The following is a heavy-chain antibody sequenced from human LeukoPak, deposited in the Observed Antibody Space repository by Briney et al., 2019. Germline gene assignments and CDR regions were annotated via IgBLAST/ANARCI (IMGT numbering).Heavy chain of an antibody. CDR2: IGTAGDT. CDR1: GFTFSAYS. J-gene: IGHJ5*02. D-gene: IGHD3-9*01. V-gene: IGHV3-13*01. CDR3: ARQYYDILTGYNWFDP. Sequence: GGSLRLSCAASGFTFSAYSMNWVRQAPGKGLEWVSAIGTAGDTYYPGSVKGRFTISRENAKNSLYLQMNSLRAGDTAVYYCARQYYDILTGYNWFDPWGQGTLVTVSS.